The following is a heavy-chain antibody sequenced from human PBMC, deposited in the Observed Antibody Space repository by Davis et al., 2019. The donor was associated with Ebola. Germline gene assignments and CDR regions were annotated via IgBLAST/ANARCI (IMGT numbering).Heavy chain of an antibody. CDR2: TRNKANRYTT. CDR3: ARDPDSSGYDPFDY. V-gene: IGHV3-72*01. J-gene: IGHJ4*02. Sequence: GESLKISCAASGFTFSDHYMDWVRQAPGKGLEWVGRTRNKANRYTTEYAASVKGRFTISRDDSQNSLYLQMNSLRAEDTAVYYCARDPDSSGYDPFDYWGQGTLVTVSS. CDR1: GFTFSDHY. D-gene: IGHD3-22*01.